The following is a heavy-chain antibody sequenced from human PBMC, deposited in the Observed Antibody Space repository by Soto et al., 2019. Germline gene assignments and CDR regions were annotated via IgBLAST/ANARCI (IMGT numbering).Heavy chain of an antibody. CDR2: IIPIFGTA. CDR1: GGTFSSYA. CDR3: ARQEVEYSSSSPYYYYYGMDV. J-gene: IGHJ6*02. D-gene: IGHD6-6*01. V-gene: IGHV1-69*06. Sequence: SVKVSCKASGGTFSSYAISWVRQAPGQGLEWMGGIIPIFGTASYAQKFQGRVTITADKSTSTAYMELSSLRSEDTAVYYCARQEVEYSSSSPYYYYYGMDVWGQGTTVTVS.